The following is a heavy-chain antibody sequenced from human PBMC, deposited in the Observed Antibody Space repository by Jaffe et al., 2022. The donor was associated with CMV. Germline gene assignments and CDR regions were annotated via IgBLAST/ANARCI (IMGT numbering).Heavy chain of an antibody. CDR3: ARGATYSDY. J-gene: IGHJ4*02. V-gene: IGHV4-59*01. CDR1: GASISSYY. Sequence: QVHLQESGPGRVKPSETLSLTCIVSGASISSYYWSWIRQSPGKGLEWIGYIYYSGSSNYNPSLKSRVSISLDMPKKQISLKLTSVTAADTAIYFCARGATYSDYWGQGTLVTVSS. CDR2: IYYSGSS.